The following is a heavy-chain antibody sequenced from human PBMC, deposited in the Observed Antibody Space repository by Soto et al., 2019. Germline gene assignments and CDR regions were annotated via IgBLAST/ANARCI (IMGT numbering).Heavy chain of an antibody. CDR3: ARTTTVAGTPEFDY. Sequence: QVQLVESGGGVVRPGRSLRLSCAASGFTFSSFSLHWVRQAPGKGLEWLALLSYDGSHKYSADAVKGRFTISRDNSNNTLYLPLNSLRLEDTAVYYCARTTTVAGTPEFDYWGQGTLVTVSS. V-gene: IGHV3-30-3*01. D-gene: IGHD6-19*01. CDR1: GFTFSSFS. CDR2: LSYDGSHK. J-gene: IGHJ4*02.